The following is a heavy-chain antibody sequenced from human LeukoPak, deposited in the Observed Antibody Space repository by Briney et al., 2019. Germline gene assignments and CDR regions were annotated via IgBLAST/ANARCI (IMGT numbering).Heavy chain of an antibody. Sequence: PGGSLRLSCAASGFTFSSYAMSWVRQAPGKGLEWVSAISGSGGSTYYAGSVKGRFTISRDNSKNTLYLQMNSLRAEDTAVYYCAKDPNSSGWYGGAYWGQGTLVTVSS. D-gene: IGHD6-19*01. CDR3: AKDPNSSGWYGGAY. CDR2: ISGSGGST. CDR1: GFTFSSYA. V-gene: IGHV3-23*01. J-gene: IGHJ4*02.